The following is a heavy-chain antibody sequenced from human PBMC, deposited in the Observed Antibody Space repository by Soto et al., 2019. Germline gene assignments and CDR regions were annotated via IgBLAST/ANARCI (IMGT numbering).Heavy chain of an antibody. V-gene: IGHV1-69*13. J-gene: IGHJ3*02. CDR3: ASETPYYYDSSAPGAFDI. CDR2: IIPIFGTA. CDR1: GGTFSSYA. Sequence: ASVKVSCKASGGTFSSYAISWVRQAPGQGLEWMGGIIPIFGTANYAQKFQGRVTITADESTSTAYMELSSLRSEDTAVYYCASETPYYYDSSAPGAFDIWGQGTMVTVSS. D-gene: IGHD3-22*01.